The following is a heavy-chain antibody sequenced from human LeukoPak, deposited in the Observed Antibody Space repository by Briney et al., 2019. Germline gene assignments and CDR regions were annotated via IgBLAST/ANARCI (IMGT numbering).Heavy chain of an antibody. CDR2: INPNSGGT. J-gene: IGHJ6*03. Sequence: ASVKVSCKASGYTFTGYYLHWVRQAPGQGLEWMGRINPNSGGTNYAQKFQGRVTMTRDTSISTAYMEMSRLRSDDTAVYYCARDLFGAVASYSYYLDVWGKGTTVTVSS. CDR1: GYTFTGYY. D-gene: IGHD2-15*01. V-gene: IGHV1-2*06. CDR3: ARDLFGAVASYSYYLDV.